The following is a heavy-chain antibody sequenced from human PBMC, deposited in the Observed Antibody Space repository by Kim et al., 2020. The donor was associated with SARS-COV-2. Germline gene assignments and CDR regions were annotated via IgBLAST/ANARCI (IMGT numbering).Heavy chain of an antibody. CDR1: GFTFSSYA. V-gene: IGHV3-30*04. CDR3: ASTSREYNWFDP. J-gene: IGHJ5*02. Sequence: GGSLRLSCAASGFTFSSYAMHWVRQAPGKGLEWVAVISYDGSNKYYADSVKGRFTISRDNSKNTLYLQMNSLRAEDTAVYYCASTSREYNWFDPWGQGTLVTVSS. CDR2: ISYDGSNK.